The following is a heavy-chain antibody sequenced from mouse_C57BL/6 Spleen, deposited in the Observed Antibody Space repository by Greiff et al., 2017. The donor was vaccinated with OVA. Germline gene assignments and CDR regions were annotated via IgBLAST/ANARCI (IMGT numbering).Heavy chain of an antibody. CDR2: IDPSDSET. CDR3: AREGGYYGYEGSDY. D-gene: IGHD2-2*01. J-gene: IGHJ2*01. CDR1: GYTFTSYW. V-gene: IGHV1-52*01. Sequence: QVQLKQPGAELVRPGSSVKLSCKASGYTFTSYWMHWVKQRPIQGLEWIGNIDPSDSETHYNQKFKDKATLTVDKSSSTAYMQLSSLTSEDSAVYYCAREGGYYGYEGSDYWGQGTTLTVSS.